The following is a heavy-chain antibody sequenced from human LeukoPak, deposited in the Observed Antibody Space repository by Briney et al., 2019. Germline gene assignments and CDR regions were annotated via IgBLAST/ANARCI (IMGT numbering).Heavy chain of an antibody. CDR3: ARPVTGAFDI. Sequence: GGTLRLSCAASGFTFSSYGMSWVRQAPGKGLEWVSAISGSGGSTYYADSVKGRFTISRDNSKNTLYLQMNSLRAEDTAVCYCARPVTGAFDIWGQGTMVTVSS. CDR2: ISGSGGST. D-gene: IGHD1-14*01. V-gene: IGHV3-23*01. J-gene: IGHJ3*02. CDR1: GFTFSSYG.